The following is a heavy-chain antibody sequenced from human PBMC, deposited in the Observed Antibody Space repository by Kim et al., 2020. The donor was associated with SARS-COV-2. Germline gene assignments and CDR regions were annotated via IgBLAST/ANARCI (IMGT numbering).Heavy chain of an antibody. CDR1: GYTLTELS. CDR2: FDPEGGET. CDR3: ATERGITMIADQGAFDI. J-gene: IGHJ3*02. V-gene: IGHV1-24*01. Sequence: ASVKVSCKVSGYTLTELSMHWVRQAPGQGLEWMGGFDPEGGETIYAQKFQGRVTMTEDTSTDTAYMELSSLRSEDTAVYYCATERGITMIADQGAFDIWGQGTLVTVSS. D-gene: IGHD3-22*01.